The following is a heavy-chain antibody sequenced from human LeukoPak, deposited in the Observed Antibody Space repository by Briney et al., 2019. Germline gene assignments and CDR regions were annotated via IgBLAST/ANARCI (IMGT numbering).Heavy chain of an antibody. CDR2: IYYSGST. J-gene: IGHJ4*02. V-gene: IGHV4-59*01. Sequence: PSETLSLTCSVSGGSISSYYWSWIRQPPGKGLEWIGYIYYSGSTNYNPSLKSRVTISVDTSKNQLSLKLSSVTAADTAVYYCARGASRSFDYWGQGTLVTVSS. CDR3: ARGASRSFDY. CDR1: GGSISSYY.